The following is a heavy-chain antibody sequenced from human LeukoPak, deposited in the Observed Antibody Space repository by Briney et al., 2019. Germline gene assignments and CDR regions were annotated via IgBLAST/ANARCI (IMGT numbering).Heavy chain of an antibody. J-gene: IGHJ4*02. V-gene: IGHV3-66*01. CDR1: GFTVSSNY. CDR2: IYSGCST. CDR3: AREASLGSSGWQADY. D-gene: IGHD6-19*01. Sequence: GSLRLSFAASGFTVSSNYISWGRQAPGKGLEGGSVIYSGCSTHYADYVKGRFTISRDNSKTTLYLKMNSLRAEDTAVYYCAREASLGSSGWQADYWGQGTLVTVSS.